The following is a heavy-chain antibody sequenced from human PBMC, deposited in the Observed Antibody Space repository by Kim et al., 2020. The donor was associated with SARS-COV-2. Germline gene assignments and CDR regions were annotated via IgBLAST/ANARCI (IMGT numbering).Heavy chain of an antibody. Sequence: GGSLRLSCAASGFTFSSYAMSWVRQAPGKGPEWVALVRGSGGNTYHAESVKGRFTISRENSKKTLYLQMNSLRAEDTAVYYCAKGERSNYSSFEYGGEEALVSVSS. CDR2: VRGSGGNT. D-gene: IGHD1-26*01. CDR3: AKGERSNYSSFEY. J-gene: IGHJ4*02. CDR1: GFTFSSYA. V-gene: IGHV3-23*01.